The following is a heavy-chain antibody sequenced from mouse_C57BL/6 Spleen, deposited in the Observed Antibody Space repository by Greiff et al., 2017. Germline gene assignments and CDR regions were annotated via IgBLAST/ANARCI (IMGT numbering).Heavy chain of an antibody. D-gene: IGHD1-1*01. J-gene: IGHJ3*01. V-gene: IGHV1-81*01. CDR3: ARSITTVVDPFAY. CDR1: GYTFTSYG. Sequence: QVQLQQSGAELARPGASVKLSCKASGYTFTSYGISWVKQRTGQGLEWIGEIYPRSGNTYYNEKFKGQATLTADKSSSTAYMELRSMTSEDSAVYFCARSITTVVDPFAYWGQGTLVTVSA. CDR2: IYPRSGNT.